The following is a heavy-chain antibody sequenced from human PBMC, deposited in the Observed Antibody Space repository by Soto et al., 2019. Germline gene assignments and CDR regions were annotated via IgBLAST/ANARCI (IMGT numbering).Heavy chain of an antibody. V-gene: IGHV3-23*01. Sequence: EVQLLESGGGLVQPGGSLRLSCAASGFTFSSSAMSWARQAPGKGLEWVSAIRGTNGNTHYAESVKGRLTISRDNSKNTLYLQMNFLRAEDTAVYYCAKCTVDTIVTIGWCNWLDPWGQGTLVIVSS. CDR2: IRGTNGNT. CDR3: AKCTVDTIVTIGWCNWLDP. CDR1: GFTFSSSA. J-gene: IGHJ5*02. D-gene: IGHD5-12*01.